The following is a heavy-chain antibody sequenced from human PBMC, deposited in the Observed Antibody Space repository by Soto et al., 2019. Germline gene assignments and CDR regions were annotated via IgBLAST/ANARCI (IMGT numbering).Heavy chain of an antibody. CDR2: IIPILGIA. Sequence: QVQLVQSGAEVKKPGSSVKVSCKASGGTFSSYTISWVRQAPGQGLEWMGRIIPILGIANYAQKFQGRVTITADKSTSTAYMELSSLRSEDTAVYYCARWVSSSSRHGSAFDIWGQGTMVTVSS. CDR3: ARWVSSSSRHGSAFDI. CDR1: GGTFSSYT. J-gene: IGHJ3*02. D-gene: IGHD6-6*01. V-gene: IGHV1-69*02.